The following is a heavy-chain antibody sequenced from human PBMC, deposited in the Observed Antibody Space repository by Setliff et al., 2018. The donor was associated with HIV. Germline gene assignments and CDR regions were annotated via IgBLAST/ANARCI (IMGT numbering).Heavy chain of an antibody. CDR2: MTPNSGNT. CDR1: GYAFTSYD. Sequence: ASVKVSCKASGYAFTSYDINWVRQATGQGLEWMGWMTPNSGNTVYAQNFQGRVTMTRNTSISTAYMELSSLRSEDTAVYYCARGYPRPIDYWGQGTLVTVSS. CDR3: ARGYPRPIDY. J-gene: IGHJ4*02. V-gene: IGHV1-8*02.